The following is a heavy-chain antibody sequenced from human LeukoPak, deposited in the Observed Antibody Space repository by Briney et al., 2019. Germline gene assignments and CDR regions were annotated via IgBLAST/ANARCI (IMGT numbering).Heavy chain of an antibody. CDR1: GYTFTGYY. V-gene: IGHV1-2*02. D-gene: IGHD5-12*01. CDR2: SNPNSGDT. J-gene: IGHJ4*02. CDR3: AREYSRYSGTYYDY. Sequence: ASVKVSCKASGYTFTGYYMHWVRQAPGQGLEWMGWSNPNSGDTNYAQKFQGRVTMTRDTSISTAYMELSRVTSDDTAVYYCAREYSRYSGTYYDYWGQGTLVTVSS.